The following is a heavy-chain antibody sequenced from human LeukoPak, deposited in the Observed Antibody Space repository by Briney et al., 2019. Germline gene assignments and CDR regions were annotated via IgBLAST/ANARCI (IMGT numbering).Heavy chain of an antibody. J-gene: IGHJ4*02. CDR1: GFTFSTYW. CDR2: IKTDGSII. V-gene: IGHV3-74*01. Sequence: GGSLRLSCAASGFTFSTYWMHWVRQAPGKGLVWISRIKTDGSIISYADSVRDRFAISRDNAKNTLYLQMNSLRVEDTAVYYCARVATGSYHFDYWGQGTLVTVSS. D-gene: IGHD1-26*01. CDR3: ARVATGSYHFDY.